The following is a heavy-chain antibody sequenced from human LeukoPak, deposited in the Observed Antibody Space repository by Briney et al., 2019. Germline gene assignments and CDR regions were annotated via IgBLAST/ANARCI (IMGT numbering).Heavy chain of an antibody. Sequence: ASVKVSCKTSGYTFTGYYMHWVRQAPGQGLEWMGWINPNSGGTNYAQKFQGRVTMTRDTSISTAYMELNRLRSDDTAMYYCARGPHLFLTNYFIAYWGQGTLVTVSS. J-gene: IGHJ4*02. CDR2: INPNSGGT. CDR1: GYTFTGYY. CDR3: ARGPHLFLTNYFIAY. V-gene: IGHV1-2*02. D-gene: IGHD3-9*01.